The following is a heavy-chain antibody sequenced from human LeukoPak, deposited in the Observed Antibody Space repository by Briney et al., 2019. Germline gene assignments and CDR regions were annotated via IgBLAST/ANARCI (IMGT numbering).Heavy chain of an antibody. Sequence: ASVKVSCKASGYTFTSYGISWVRQAPGQGLEWMGWISAYNGNTNYAQKLQGRVTMTTDTSTSTAYMELRSLRSDDTAAYYCAVIAAAGTRWFDPWGQGTLVTVSS. J-gene: IGHJ5*02. V-gene: IGHV1-18*01. CDR1: GYTFTSYG. CDR2: ISAYNGNT. CDR3: AVIAAAGTRWFDP. D-gene: IGHD6-13*01.